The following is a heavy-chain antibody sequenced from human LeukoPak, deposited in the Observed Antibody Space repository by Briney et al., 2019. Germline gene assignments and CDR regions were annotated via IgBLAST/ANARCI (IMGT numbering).Heavy chain of an antibody. V-gene: IGHV3-23*01. CDR2: ISGSGGST. CDR3: APSARSRYYYGMDV. J-gene: IGHJ6*02. Sequence: GGSLRLSCAASGFTFSSYAMSWVRQAPGKGLEWVSAISGSGGSTYYADSVKGRFTISRDNSKNTLYLQMNSLRAEDTAVYYCAPSARSRYYYGMDVWGQGTTVTVSS. CDR1: GFTFSSYA.